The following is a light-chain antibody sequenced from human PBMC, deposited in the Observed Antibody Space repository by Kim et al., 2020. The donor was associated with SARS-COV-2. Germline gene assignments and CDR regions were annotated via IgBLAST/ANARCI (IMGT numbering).Light chain of an antibody. CDR2: YDR. V-gene: IGLV3-21*04. CDR3: QVWDISSDHRV. Sequence: APGRTAGSTCGEHNSGRKSVHWYQQKTGQAPVLVIHYDRDRPSGIPERFSGANSGNTATLTISRVEAGDEADYYCQVWDISSDHRVFGGGTQLTVL. CDR1: NSGRKS. J-gene: IGLJ3*02.